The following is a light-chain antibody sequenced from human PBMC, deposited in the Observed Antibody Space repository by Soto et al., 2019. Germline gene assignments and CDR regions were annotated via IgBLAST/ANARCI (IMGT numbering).Light chain of an antibody. CDR2: DAS. Sequence: EIVLTQSPATLSLSPGERATFSCRASQSVSSDLVWYQQKPGQAPGLLIYDASNRATGIPARFSGSGSGTDFTLTSSSLEPEDFAVYYCQQRSNWPPLTFGGGTKVEIK. V-gene: IGKV3-11*01. J-gene: IGKJ4*01. CDR1: QSVSSD. CDR3: QQRSNWPPLT.